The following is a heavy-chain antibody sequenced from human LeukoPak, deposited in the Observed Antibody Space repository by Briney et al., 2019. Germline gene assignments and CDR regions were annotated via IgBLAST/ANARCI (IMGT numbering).Heavy chain of an antibody. Sequence: SETLSLTCALYGGSFSSYYWSWIRQPPGKGLEWIGYIYYSGSTNYNPSLKSRVTISVDTSKNQFSLKLSSVTAADTAVYYCARYCSGGSCYRTNWFDPWGQGTLVTVSS. CDR2: IYYSGST. V-gene: IGHV4-59*01. CDR3: ARYCSGGSCYRTNWFDP. J-gene: IGHJ5*02. CDR1: GGSFSSYY. D-gene: IGHD2-15*01.